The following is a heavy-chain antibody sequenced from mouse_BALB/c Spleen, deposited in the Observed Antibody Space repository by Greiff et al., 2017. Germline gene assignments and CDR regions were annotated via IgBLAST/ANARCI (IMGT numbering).Heavy chain of an antibody. CDR3: ARGYYYRSAWFAY. Sequence: EVMLVESGGGLVKPGGSLKLSCAASGFAFSSYDMSWVRQTPEKRLEWVAYISSGGGSTYYPDSVKGRFTISRDNAKNNLYLQMSSLKSEDTAMYYCARGYYYRSAWFAYWGQGTLVTVSA. J-gene: IGHJ3*01. V-gene: IGHV5-12-1*01. CDR2: ISSGGGST. CDR1: GFAFSSYD. D-gene: IGHD2-14*01.